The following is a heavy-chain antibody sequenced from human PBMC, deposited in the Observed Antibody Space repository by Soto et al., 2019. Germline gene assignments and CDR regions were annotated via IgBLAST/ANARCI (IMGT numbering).Heavy chain of an antibody. D-gene: IGHD3-3*01. CDR1: GFTFSSYA. J-gene: IGHJ4*02. Sequence: QGQLVESGGGVVQPGRSLRLSCAASGFTFSSYAMHWVRQAPGKGLEWVAVISYDGSNKYYADSGKGRFTISRDNSKNTRYLQMNSLRAEDTAVYYCARDPGGTDFAEWTYYFDYWGQGTLVTVSS. CDR2: ISYDGSNK. V-gene: IGHV3-30-3*01. CDR3: ARDPGGTDFAEWTYYFDY.